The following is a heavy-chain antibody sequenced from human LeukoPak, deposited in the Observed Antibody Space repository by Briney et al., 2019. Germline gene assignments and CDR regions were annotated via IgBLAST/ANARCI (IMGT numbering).Heavy chain of an antibody. CDR2: IWYDGSDK. CDR3: AKAVSTMIVVAEEY. D-gene: IGHD3-22*01. CDR1: GFTFSSYG. V-gene: IGHV3-33*06. J-gene: IGHJ4*02. Sequence: PGRSLRLSCAASGFTFSSYGMHWVRQAPGKGLEWVAVIWYDGSDKYYADSVKGRFTISRDNSKNTLYLQMNSLRAEDTAVYYCAKAVSTMIVVAEEYWGQGTLVTVSS.